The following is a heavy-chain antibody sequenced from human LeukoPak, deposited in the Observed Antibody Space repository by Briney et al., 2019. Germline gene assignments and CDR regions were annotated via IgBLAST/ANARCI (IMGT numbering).Heavy chain of an antibody. CDR3: VSLYETY. J-gene: IGHJ4*02. Sequence: QAGGSLRLSSAASVNYWMHLVRQAPVKGLVSVSHINSDGSWTSYADSVKGRFTISKDNAKSTVYLQMNNLRAEDTAVYYCVSLYETYWGRGTLVTVSS. D-gene: IGHD2-8*01. CDR2: INSDGSWT. CDR1: VNYW. V-gene: IGHV3-74*01.